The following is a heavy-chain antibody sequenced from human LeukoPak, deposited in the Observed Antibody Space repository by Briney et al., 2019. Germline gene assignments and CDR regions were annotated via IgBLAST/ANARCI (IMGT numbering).Heavy chain of an antibody. Sequence: GASVKVSCKASGYTFTSYYMHWVRQAPGQGLEWMGIINPSGGSTSYAQKFQGRVTMTRDMSTSTVYMEQSSLRSEDMAVYYCARVIIAARGARQYNWFDPWGQGTLVTVSS. V-gene: IGHV1-46*01. CDR3: ARVIIAARGARQYNWFDP. J-gene: IGHJ5*02. D-gene: IGHD6-6*01. CDR1: GYTFTSYY. CDR2: INPSGGST.